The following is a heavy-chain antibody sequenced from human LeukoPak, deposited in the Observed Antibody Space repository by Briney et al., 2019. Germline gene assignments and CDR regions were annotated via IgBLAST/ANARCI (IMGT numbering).Heavy chain of an antibody. CDR2: INPYNGNT. D-gene: IGHD3-3*01. J-gene: IGHJ4*02. V-gene: IGHV1-18*01. Sequence: ASVKVSCKASGYIFTSNGINWVRQAPGQGLEWMGWINPYNGNTDYAQKLQGRVTMTTDTSTTTAYMELRSLRSDDTAVYYCARDRFVLFDFWSGRNSDYWGQGTLVTVSS. CDR3: ARDRFVLFDFWSGRNSDY. CDR1: GYIFTSNG.